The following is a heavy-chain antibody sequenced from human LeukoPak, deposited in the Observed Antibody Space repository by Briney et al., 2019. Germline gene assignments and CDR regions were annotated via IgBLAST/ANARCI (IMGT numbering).Heavy chain of an antibody. CDR2: ITGSGGNR. CDR1: GFTFSNYA. CDR3: AKDPNGDYIGAFDFQR. D-gene: IGHD4-17*01. J-gene: IGHJ1*01. Sequence: PGGSLRLSCAGSGFTFSNYAMIWVRQAPGKGLEWVSAITGSGGNRFYAGSVKGRFTISRDNSNNTLYLQMNSLRGDDTAVYYCAKDPNGDYIGAFDFQRWGQGTHGHRLL. V-gene: IGHV3-23*01.